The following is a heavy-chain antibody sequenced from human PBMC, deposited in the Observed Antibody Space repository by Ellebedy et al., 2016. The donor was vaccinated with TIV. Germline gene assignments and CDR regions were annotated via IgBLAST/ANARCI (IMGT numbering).Heavy chain of an antibody. CDR1: GYTFTGYY. V-gene: IGHV1-2*04. J-gene: IGHJ6*02. Sequence: ASVKVSXXASGYTFTGYYMHWVRQAPGQGLEWMGWINPNSGGTNYAQKFQGWVTMTRDTSISTAYMELSRLRSDDTAVYYCAREKHIVVVTAINSYGMDVWGQGTTVTVSS. CDR2: INPNSGGT. CDR3: AREKHIVVVTAINSYGMDV. D-gene: IGHD2-21*02.